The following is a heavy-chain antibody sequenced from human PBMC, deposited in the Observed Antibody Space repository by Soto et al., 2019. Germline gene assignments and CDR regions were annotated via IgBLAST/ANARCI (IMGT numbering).Heavy chain of an antibody. D-gene: IGHD5-12*01. CDR3: ARRVATITPYYYYYMDV. CDR2: IYPGDSDT. Sequence: GESLKISCKGSGYSFTSYWIGWVRQMPGKGLEWMGIIYPGDSDTRYSPSFQGQVTISADKSISTAYLQWSSLKASDTAMYYCARRVATITPYYYYYMDVWGKGTTVTVSS. V-gene: IGHV5-51*01. CDR1: GYSFTSYW. J-gene: IGHJ6*03.